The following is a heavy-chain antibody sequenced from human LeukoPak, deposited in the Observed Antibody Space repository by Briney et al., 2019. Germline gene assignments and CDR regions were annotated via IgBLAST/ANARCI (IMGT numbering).Heavy chain of an antibody. CDR1: GGSFSGYY. V-gene: IGHV4-34*01. CDR2: INHSGST. CDR3: ARGSDYYYYGMDV. J-gene: IGHJ6*02. Sequence: SETLSLTCAVYGGSFSGYYWSWIRQPPGKGVEWIGEINHSGSTNYNPSLKSRVTISVDTSKNQFSLKLSSVTAADTAVYYCARGSDYYYYGMDVWGQGTTATVSS.